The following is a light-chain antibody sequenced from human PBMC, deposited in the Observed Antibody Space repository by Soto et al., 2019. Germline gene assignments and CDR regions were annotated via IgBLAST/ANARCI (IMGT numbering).Light chain of an antibody. CDR1: QAISSY. V-gene: IGKV1-9*01. Sequence: DVPMTQSPSFLSASVGDRVTLTCRSSQAISSYFAWYQQKPGKAPKLLIYAASTLASGVPSRFSGSGSGTEFTLTTTSLHPEDFATYYCQQLNTYPPLTFGQGTRLAFK. CDR3: QQLNTYPPLT. J-gene: IGKJ5*01. CDR2: AAS.